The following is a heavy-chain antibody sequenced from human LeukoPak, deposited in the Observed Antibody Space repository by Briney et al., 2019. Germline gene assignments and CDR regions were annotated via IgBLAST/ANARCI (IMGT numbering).Heavy chain of an antibody. CDR1: GYFFNSYW. CDR3: ARGDHSGSQIDAFDI. V-gene: IGHV5-51*01. D-gene: IGHD1-26*01. CDR2: IYPGDSGT. J-gene: IGHJ3*02. Sequence: GESLKISCKGSGYFFNSYWIGWVRQMPGKGLEWMGIIYPGDSGTRYSPSFQGQVTISADKSISTAYLQWSSLKASDTAMYYCARGDHSGSQIDAFDIWGQGTMVTVSS.